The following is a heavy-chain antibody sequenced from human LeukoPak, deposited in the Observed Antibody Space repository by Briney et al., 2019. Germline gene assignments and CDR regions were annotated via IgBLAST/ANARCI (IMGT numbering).Heavy chain of an antibody. CDR1: GFTFSSYA. V-gene: IGHV3-64*01. J-gene: IGHJ4*02. Sequence: GGSLRLSCAASGFTFSSYAMHWVRQAPGKGLECDSAISSNGGSTYYANSVKGRFTISRDNSKNTLYLQMGSLRAEDMAVYYCARMPSQWLLTWGYFDYWGQGTLVTVSS. D-gene: IGHD6-19*01. CDR3: ARMPSQWLLTWGYFDY. CDR2: ISSNGGST.